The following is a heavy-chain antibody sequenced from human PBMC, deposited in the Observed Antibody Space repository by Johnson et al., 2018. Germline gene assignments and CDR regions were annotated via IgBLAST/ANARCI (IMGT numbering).Heavy chain of an antibody. CDR3: AGASGYSYGSYYYDAMDV. CDR1: GGTFSSYA. Sequence: QVQLVQSGAEVKKPGSSVKVSCKASGGTFSSYAINWVRQAPGQGLEWMGGIIPIFGTANYAQKFQGRVTIIADESTSTAYLGLSSLRSEDTAVYYFAGASGYSYGSYYYDAMDVWGQGTTVTVSS. J-gene: IGHJ6*02. CDR2: IIPIFGTA. D-gene: IGHD5-18*01. V-gene: IGHV1-69*01.